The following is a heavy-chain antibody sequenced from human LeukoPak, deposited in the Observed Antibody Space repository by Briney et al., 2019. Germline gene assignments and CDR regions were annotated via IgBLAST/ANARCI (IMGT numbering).Heavy chain of an antibody. V-gene: IGHV3-9*03. CDR2: ISWNSGSI. Sequence: PGGSLRLSCAASGFTFDDYAMHWVRQAPGKGLEWVSGISWNSGSIGYADSVKGRFTISRGNAKNSLYLQMNSLRAEDMALYYCAKDIAAASPGVGAFDIWGQGTMVTVSS. D-gene: IGHD6-13*01. CDR3: AKDIAAASPGVGAFDI. CDR1: GFTFDDYA. J-gene: IGHJ3*02.